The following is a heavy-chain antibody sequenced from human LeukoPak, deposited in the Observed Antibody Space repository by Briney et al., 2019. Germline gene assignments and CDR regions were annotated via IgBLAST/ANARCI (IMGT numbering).Heavy chain of an antibody. CDR1: GFTFSTYG. J-gene: IGHJ4*02. Sequence: GRSLRLSCAASGFTFSTYGMHWVRQAPGKGLEWVAVLSYDGFDKYYADSVKGRFTISRDNSKNTLYMQMNSLRAEDTAVYYCAKDRGIGAAVYYFDYWGQGTLVTVSS. V-gene: IGHV3-30*18. CDR3: AKDRGIGAAVYYFDY. CDR2: LSYDGFDK. D-gene: IGHD6-13*01.